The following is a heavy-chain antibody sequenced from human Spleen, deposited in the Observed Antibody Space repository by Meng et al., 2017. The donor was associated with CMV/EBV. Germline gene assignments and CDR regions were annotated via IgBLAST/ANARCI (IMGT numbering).Heavy chain of an antibody. CDR1: GGSFSNYH. J-gene: IGHJ4*02. D-gene: IGHD6-13*01. CDR3: ARRRLGSNCFASSGFDY. V-gene: IGHV4-34*01. Sequence: SETLSLTCGVSGGSFSNYHWGWIRQPPGKGLEWIGEINESGNTNYNPSLKSRVIISLDTSKSQFSLILNSVTAADTAVYYCARRRLGSNCFASSGFDYWGQGTLVTVSS. CDR2: INESGNT.